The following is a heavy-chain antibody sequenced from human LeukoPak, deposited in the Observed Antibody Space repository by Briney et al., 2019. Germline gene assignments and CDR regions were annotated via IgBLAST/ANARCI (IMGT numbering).Heavy chain of an antibody. Sequence: GGSLRLSCAASGFTFNNYNMNWVRQAPGKGLEWVAFIRYDGRNRYYADSVKGRFTVSRDNSKNTVHLQMDSLRTEDTGVYYCAKDRGCSTSCYGEPDDAFDIWGQGTMVTVSS. CDR3: AKDRGCSTSCYGEPDDAFDI. D-gene: IGHD2-2*01. CDR2: IRYDGRNR. J-gene: IGHJ3*02. CDR1: GFTFNNYN. V-gene: IGHV3-30*02.